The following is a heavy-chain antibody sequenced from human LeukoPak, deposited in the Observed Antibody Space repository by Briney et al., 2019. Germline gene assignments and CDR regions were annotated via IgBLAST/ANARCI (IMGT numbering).Heavy chain of an antibody. CDR1: GFTFSSYA. J-gene: IGHJ4*02. CDR3: AKELRPKLLWFGELCFDY. Sequence: GGSLRLSCAASGFTFSSYAMSWVRQAPGKGLEWVSAISGSGGSTYYADSVKGRFTISRDSSKNTLYLQMNSLRAEDTAVYYCAKELRPKLLWFGELCFDYWGQGTLVTVSS. D-gene: IGHD3-10*01. V-gene: IGHV3-23*01. CDR2: ISGSGGST.